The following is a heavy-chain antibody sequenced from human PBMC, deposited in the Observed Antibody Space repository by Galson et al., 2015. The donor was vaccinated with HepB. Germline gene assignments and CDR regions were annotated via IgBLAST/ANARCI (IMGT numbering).Heavy chain of an antibody. CDR2: ISGSGSGGTT. CDR1: GFTFSSYA. V-gene: IGHV3-23*01. Sequence: LRLSCAGSGFTFSSYAMSWVRQAPGKGLEWVSAISGSGSGGTTYYADSVKGRFTISRDNSKNTLYLQMNSLRAEDTALYYCAKRDGWGQGTLVTVSS. CDR3: AKRDG. D-gene: IGHD2-21*02. J-gene: IGHJ4*02.